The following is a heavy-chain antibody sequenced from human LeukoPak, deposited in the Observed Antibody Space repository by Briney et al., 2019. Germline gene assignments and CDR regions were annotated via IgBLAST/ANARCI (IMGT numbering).Heavy chain of an antibody. D-gene: IGHD6-13*01. CDR1: GYRFTNYW. Sequence: GESLKISGDASGYRFTNYWICWGRQMPGKGLEWMGRINPSDSYTNYSPSFQGHVTISADKSISTAYLQWSSLKASDTAIYYCATVRYQQLVRGDWFAPCGQRTLVTVSS. V-gene: IGHV5-10-1*01. J-gene: IGHJ5*02. CDR3: ATVRYQQLVRGDWFAP. CDR2: INPSDSYT.